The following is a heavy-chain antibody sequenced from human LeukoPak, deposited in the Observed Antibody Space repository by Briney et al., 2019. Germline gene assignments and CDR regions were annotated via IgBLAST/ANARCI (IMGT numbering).Heavy chain of an antibody. J-gene: IGHJ3*02. CDR3: ARGDILTGCYHDAFDI. D-gene: IGHD3-9*01. CDR1: GYTFTSYY. CDR2: INPSGGST. V-gene: IGHV1-46*01. Sequence: ASVKVSCKASGYTFTSYYMHWVRQAPGQGLEWMGIINPSGGSTTYAQNFQGRVTMTRDTSTSTVYMELSSLRSEDTAVYFCARGDILTGCYHDAFDIWGQGTMVTVSS.